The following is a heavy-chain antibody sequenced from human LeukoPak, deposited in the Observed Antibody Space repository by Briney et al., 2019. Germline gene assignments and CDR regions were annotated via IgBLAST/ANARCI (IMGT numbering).Heavy chain of an antibody. V-gene: IGHV3-30*18. CDR1: GFTFSSYG. CDR3: AKDVDSPYYYGSGSRYYYYGMDV. J-gene: IGHJ6*02. D-gene: IGHD3-10*01. CDR2: ISHDGSNK. Sequence: GGSLRLSCAASGFTFSSYGMHWVRQAPGKGLEWVAVISHDGSNKYYADSVKGRFTISRDNSKNTLYLQMNSLRAEDTAVYYCAKDVDSPYYYGSGSRYYYYGMDVWGQGTTVTVSS.